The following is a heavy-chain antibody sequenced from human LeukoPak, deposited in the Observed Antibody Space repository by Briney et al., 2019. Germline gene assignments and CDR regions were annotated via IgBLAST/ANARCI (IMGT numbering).Heavy chain of an antibody. Sequence: GGSLRLSCAASGFTFSSYGMHWVRQAPGKGLEWVAFIRYDGSNKYYADSVKGRFTISRDNSKNSLYLQMNSLRAEDTAVYYCARVLHKRNYDSSDYYGYWGQGTLVTVSS. V-gene: IGHV3-30*02. J-gene: IGHJ4*02. CDR3: ARVLHKRNYDSSDYYGY. CDR1: GFTFSSYG. CDR2: IRYDGSNK. D-gene: IGHD3-22*01.